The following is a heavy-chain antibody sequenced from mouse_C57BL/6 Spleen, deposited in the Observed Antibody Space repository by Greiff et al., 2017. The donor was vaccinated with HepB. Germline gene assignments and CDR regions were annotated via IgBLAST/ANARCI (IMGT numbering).Heavy chain of an antibody. D-gene: IGHD2-3*01. CDR3: VRDSDYDGYYIFAY. J-gene: IGHJ3*01. CDR2: IRSKSSNYAT. Sequence: EVKLVESGGGLVQPKGSLKLSCAASGFTFNTYAMHWVRQAPGKGLEWVARIRSKSSNYATYYADSVKDRFTISRDDSQSMLYLQMNNLKTEDTAMYYCVRDSDYDGYYIFAYWGQGTLVTVSA. CDR1: GFTFNTYA. V-gene: IGHV10-3*01.